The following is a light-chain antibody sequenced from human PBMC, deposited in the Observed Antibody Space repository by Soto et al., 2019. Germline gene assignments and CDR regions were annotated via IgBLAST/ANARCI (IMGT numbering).Light chain of an antibody. CDR3: QQYNSYSALT. CDR1: QSISSW. CDR2: DAS. V-gene: IGKV1-5*01. Sequence: DIQMTQSPSTLSASVGDRVTITCRASQSISSWLAWYQQKPGKAPKLLIYDASSLESGVPSRFSGSGSGTEFTLTISSLQPDDVATYYCQQYNSYSALTFGGGTKVESK. J-gene: IGKJ4*01.